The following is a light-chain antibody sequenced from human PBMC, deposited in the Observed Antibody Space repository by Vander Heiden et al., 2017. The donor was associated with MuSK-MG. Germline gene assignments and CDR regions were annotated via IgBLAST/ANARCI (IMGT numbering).Light chain of an antibody. J-gene: IGLJ1*01. CDR2: NTN. Sequence: QSVLTQPPSVSGAPGQRVTISCTGSSSNIGAGYDVHWYQQLPGTAPKLLIYNTNNRPSGVPDRFSGSKSGTSASLAISGLQAEDEADYYCQSYDTSLSGSYVFGTGTKVTVL. CDR3: QSYDTSLSGSYV. V-gene: IGLV1-40*01. CDR1: SSNIGAGYD.